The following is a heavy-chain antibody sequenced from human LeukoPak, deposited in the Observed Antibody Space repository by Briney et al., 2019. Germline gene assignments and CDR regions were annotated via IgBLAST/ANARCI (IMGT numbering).Heavy chain of an antibody. V-gene: IGHV3-7*05. J-gene: IGHJ4*02. Sequence: GGSLRLSCAASGFTFSSYWINWARQAPGKGPEWVASINQDGSDHYYVDSVKGRFSISRDNAKDSLYLQMSSLRVEDTAVYYCVRGRPYWGQGTLVTVSS. CDR3: VRGRPY. CDR2: INQDGSDH. CDR1: GFTFSSYW.